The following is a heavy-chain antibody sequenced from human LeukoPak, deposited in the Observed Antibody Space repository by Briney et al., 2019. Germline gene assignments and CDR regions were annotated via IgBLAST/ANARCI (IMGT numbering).Heavy chain of an antibody. Sequence: ASVKVSCKASGGTFSSYAISWVRQAPGQGLEWMGGIIPIFGTTNYAQKFQGRVTMTRDMSTSTVYMELSSLRSEDTAVYYCARDRLDDYYDSSGYPSGFDYWGQGTLVTVSS. CDR2: IIPIFGTT. CDR1: GGTFSSYA. V-gene: IGHV1-69*05. CDR3: ARDRLDDYYDSSGYPSGFDY. J-gene: IGHJ4*02. D-gene: IGHD3-22*01.